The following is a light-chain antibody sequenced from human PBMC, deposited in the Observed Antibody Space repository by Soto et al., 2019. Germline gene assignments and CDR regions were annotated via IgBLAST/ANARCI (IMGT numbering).Light chain of an antibody. Sequence: DIQMTQSPSTLSASVGDRVTITCRASQSISSLLAWYQQKPGKAPKLLIYKAPSLESGVPSRFSGSGSGTEFTLTISSLQPDDFATYYCQQYNSYLYTFGQGTKLEI. CDR2: KAP. CDR3: QQYNSYLYT. J-gene: IGKJ2*01. V-gene: IGKV1-5*03. CDR1: QSISSL.